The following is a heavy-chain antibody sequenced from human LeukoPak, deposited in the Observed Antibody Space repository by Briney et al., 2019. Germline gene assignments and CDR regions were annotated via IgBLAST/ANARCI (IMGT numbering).Heavy chain of an antibody. D-gene: IGHD3-22*01. V-gene: IGHV4-34*01. CDR2: INQSGSA. CDR3: ARGQPRNFDSSGYYSGGFYDYDF. J-gene: IGHJ4*02. Sequence: PSETLSLTCAVSGGSFSGHYWSWIRQPPGKGLEWIGEINQSGSAKYNPSLESRVSISVHLSKNEFSLALNSVTAADTAVYYCARGQPRNFDSSGYYSGGFYDYDFWGQGTQVTVSS. CDR1: GGSFSGHY.